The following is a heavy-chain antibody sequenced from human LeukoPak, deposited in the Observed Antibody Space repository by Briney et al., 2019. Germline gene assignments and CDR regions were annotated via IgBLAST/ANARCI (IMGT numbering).Heavy chain of an antibody. J-gene: IGHJ4*02. Sequence: GASVKVSCKASGYTFTSYYMHWVRQAPGQGLEWMGIINPSGGSTNYADSVKGRFIISRDNSRNTLYLQMNSLRAEDTAVYYCAPDLRGSDWSRDDWGQGTLVTVSS. CDR3: APDLRGSDWSRDD. D-gene: IGHD3-9*01. CDR1: GYTFTSYY. CDR2: INPSGGST. V-gene: IGHV1-46*04.